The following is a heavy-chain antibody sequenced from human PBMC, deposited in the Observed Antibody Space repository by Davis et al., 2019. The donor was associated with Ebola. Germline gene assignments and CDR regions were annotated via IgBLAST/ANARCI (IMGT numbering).Heavy chain of an antibody. CDR3: ARVTYYYGSGIHYGMDV. J-gene: IGHJ6*02. D-gene: IGHD3-10*01. CDR2: IYTSGST. V-gene: IGHV4-61*09. CDR1: GGSISSGSYY. Sequence: PSETLSLTCTVSGGSISSGSYYWSWIRQPAGKGLEWIGHIYTSGSTNYNPSLKSRVTISVDTSKNQFSLKLSSVTAADTAVYYCARVTYYYGSGIHYGMDVWGQGTTVTVSS.